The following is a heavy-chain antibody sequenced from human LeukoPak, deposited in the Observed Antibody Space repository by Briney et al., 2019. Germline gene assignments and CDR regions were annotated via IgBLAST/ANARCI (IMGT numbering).Heavy chain of an antibody. CDR2: FYDRGNT. CDR1: GDSITRYY. D-gene: IGHD2-2*01. V-gene: IGHV4-4*07. J-gene: IGHJ6*03. CDR3: ARGPCASTSCYDFPYYYMDV. Sequence: PSETLSLTCTVSGDSITRYYWSWIRQPAGKGLEWIGRFYDRGNTNYNPSLKSRVTMSVDTSKNQFSLDLRSVTAADTAVYYCARGPCASTSCYDFPYYYMDVWGTRTTVTVSS.